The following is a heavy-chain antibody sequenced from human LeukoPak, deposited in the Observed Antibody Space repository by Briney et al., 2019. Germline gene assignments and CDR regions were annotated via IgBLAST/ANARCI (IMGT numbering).Heavy chain of an antibody. D-gene: IGHD5-12*01. Sequence: GASVKVSCTASGGSFSSLGVTWVRQVPGQGLEWMGKIIPVFGILKYEQKFQGRVTITADKSTSSIYMELSRLTSDDTAVYYCARDEGYFGPWGQGTLVTVSS. CDR3: ARDEGYFGP. V-gene: IGHV1-69*04. CDR1: GGSFSSLG. CDR2: IIPVFGIL. J-gene: IGHJ5*02.